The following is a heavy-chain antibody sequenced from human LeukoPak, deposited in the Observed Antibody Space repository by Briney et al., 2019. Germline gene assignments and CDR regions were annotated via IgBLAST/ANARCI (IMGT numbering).Heavy chain of an antibody. Sequence: GGSLRLSCAAYGFTFSNAWMSWVRQAPGKGLEWVGRIKSKTDGGTTDYAAPVKGRFTISRDDSKNTLYLQMNSLKSEDTAVYYCTTDSSSWLGVFDYWGQGTLVTVSS. J-gene: IGHJ4*02. CDR1: GFTFSNAW. CDR2: IKSKTDGGTT. D-gene: IGHD6-13*01. V-gene: IGHV3-15*01. CDR3: TTDSSSWLGVFDY.